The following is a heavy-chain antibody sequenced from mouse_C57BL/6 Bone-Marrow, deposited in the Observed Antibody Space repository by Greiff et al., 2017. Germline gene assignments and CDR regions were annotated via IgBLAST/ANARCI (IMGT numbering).Heavy chain of an antibody. CDR3: ASYYGWFDY. CDR2: IRNKANGYTT. Sequence: EVQLVESGGGLVQPGGSLSLSCAASGFTFTDYYMSWVRQPPGKALEWLGFIRNKANGYTTEYSASVKGRFTISRDNAQSVLYLQMNALGAEDSATYYCASYYGWFDYWGQGTTLTVSS. V-gene: IGHV7-3*01. J-gene: IGHJ2*01. D-gene: IGHD2-2*01. CDR1: GFTFTDYY.